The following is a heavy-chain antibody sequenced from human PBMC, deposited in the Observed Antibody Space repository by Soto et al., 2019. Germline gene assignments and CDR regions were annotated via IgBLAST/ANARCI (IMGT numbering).Heavy chain of an antibody. CDR3: AGPDYYHRTFDI. CDR2: NSYSGGR. J-gene: IGHJ3*02. CDR1: GGPVGTRAYP. D-gene: IGHD3-9*01. Sequence: PSETLSLPGRASGGPVGTRAYPWSSIRQPPRKGLEWIGYNSYSGGRNYDPSLQILQSRTTISVDTSRNQFSLMLTSVTAAAAALYYSAGPDYYHRTFDIWGQGTLVTVSS. V-gene: IGHV4-61*08.